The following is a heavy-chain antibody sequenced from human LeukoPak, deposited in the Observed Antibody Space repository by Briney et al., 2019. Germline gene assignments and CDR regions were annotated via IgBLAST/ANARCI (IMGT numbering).Heavy chain of an antibody. CDR2: ISKSGDST. CDR3: AKDREQISLEVGAAFFDY. J-gene: IGHJ4*02. CDR1: GSSFSSYA. Sequence: PGGSLRLSCAASGSSFSSYAMSWVRQAPGKGLEWVSAISKSGDSTFYADSVKGRFTISRDNSKNTLYLQMNSLRAEDTAVYYCAKDREQISLEVGAAFFDYWGQGTLVTVSS. D-gene: IGHD2-15*01. V-gene: IGHV3-23*01.